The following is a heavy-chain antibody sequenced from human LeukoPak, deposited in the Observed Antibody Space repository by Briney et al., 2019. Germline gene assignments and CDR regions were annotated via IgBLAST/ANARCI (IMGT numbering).Heavy chain of an antibody. Sequence: GASVKVSCKASGGTFSSYAISWVRQAPGQGLEWMGGIIPIFGTAKYAQKFQGRVTMTRDTSTSTVYMELSSLRSEDTAVYYCARTVRGVAEQWLVRSPPPGYWGQGTLVTVSS. D-gene: IGHD6-19*01. J-gene: IGHJ4*02. CDR3: ARTVRGVAEQWLVRSPPPGY. CDR2: IIPIFGTA. V-gene: IGHV1-69*05. CDR1: GGTFSSYA.